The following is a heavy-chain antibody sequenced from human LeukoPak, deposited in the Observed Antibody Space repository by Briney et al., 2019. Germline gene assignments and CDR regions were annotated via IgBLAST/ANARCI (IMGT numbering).Heavy chain of an antibody. CDR2: IHYSENT. CDR3: ARGGNWFDP. J-gene: IGHJ5*02. CDR1: GVSVANYY. Sequence: PSETLSLTCTVSGVSVANYYWSWIRQPPGNGLEWIGYIHYSENTNYNPPHKSRVTISVDTSKNQFSLRLNSVTAADTAVYYCARGGNWFDPWGQGTLVTVSS. V-gene: IGHV4-59*02. D-gene: IGHD3-10*01.